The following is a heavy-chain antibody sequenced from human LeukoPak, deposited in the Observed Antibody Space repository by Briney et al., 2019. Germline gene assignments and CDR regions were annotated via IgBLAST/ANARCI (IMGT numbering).Heavy chain of an antibody. CDR2: INPHSGGT. CDR1: GYSLTDYY. V-gene: IGHV1-2*02. J-gene: IGHJ4*02. CDR3: ARDPITMAAFDLDY. Sequence: ASVKVSCKASGYSLTDYYMYWVRQAPGQGLELMGWINPHSGGTNYTQKFQGRVTMTRDTSISTAYMELRGLTSDDTVVYYCARDPITMAAFDLDYWGQGTLVTVSS. D-gene: IGHD6-19*01.